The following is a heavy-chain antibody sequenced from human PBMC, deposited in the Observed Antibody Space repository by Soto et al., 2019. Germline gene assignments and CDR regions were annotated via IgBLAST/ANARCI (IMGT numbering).Heavy chain of an antibody. CDR3: ARADVAVAGTIDY. CDR1: GGSISSSNW. CDR2: IYHSGST. V-gene: IGHV4-4*02. D-gene: IGHD6-19*01. Sequence: ETLSLTCAVSGGSISSSNWWSWVRQPPGKGLEWIGEIYHSGSTNYNPSLKSRVTISVDKSKNQFSLKLSSVTAADTAVYYCARADVAVAGTIDYWGQGTLVTVSS. J-gene: IGHJ4*02.